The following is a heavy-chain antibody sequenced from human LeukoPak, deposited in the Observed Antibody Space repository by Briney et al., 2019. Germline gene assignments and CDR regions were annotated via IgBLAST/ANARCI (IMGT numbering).Heavy chain of an antibody. J-gene: IGHJ4*02. CDR3: ARDISIAAAGIVFDY. CDR1: GYTFTDYY. Sequence: GASVKVSCKASGYTFTDYYVHWVRQAPGQGLEWMGWINPHSGGTNFAQKFQGRVTMTRDTSISTAYMELSRLRSDDTAVYYCARDISIAAAGIVFDYWGQGTLVTVSS. V-gene: IGHV1-2*02. D-gene: IGHD6-13*01. CDR2: INPHSGGT.